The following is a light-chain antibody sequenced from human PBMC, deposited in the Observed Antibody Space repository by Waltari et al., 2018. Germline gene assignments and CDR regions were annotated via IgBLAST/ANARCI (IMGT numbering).Light chain of an antibody. CDR3: QQYNSYPWT. CDR2: KAS. J-gene: IGKJ1*01. CDR1: QSISSW. Sequence: VTITCRASQSISSWLAWYQQKPGKAPKLLIYKASSLESGVPSRFSGSGSGTEFTLTISSLQPDDFATYYCQQYNSYPWTFGQGTKVEIK. V-gene: IGKV1-5*03.